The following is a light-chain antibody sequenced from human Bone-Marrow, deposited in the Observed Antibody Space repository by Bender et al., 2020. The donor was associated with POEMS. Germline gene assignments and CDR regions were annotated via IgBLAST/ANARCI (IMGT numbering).Light chain of an antibody. CDR2: DVT. V-gene: IGLV2-14*03. CDR1: NSDIGFYNY. CDR3: ASYGGTTTHFV. J-gene: IGLJ1*01. Sequence: QSALTQPASVSGSPGQSITISCSGINSDIGFYNYVSWYQQHPGKAPKLLIFDVTNRPSGLSNRFSGSKSGNTASLIISGLQVEDEADYFCASYGGTTTHFVFGGGTKVTV.